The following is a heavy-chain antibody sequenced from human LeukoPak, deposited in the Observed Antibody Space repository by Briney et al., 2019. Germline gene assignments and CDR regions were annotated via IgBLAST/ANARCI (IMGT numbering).Heavy chain of an antibody. V-gene: IGHV3-53*01. D-gene: IGHD2-8*01. CDR1: GFTVSSNY. Sequence: GGSLRLSCAASGFTVSSNYMNWVRHAPGKGLEWVSVIYSGGSTYYSDSVKGRFTISRDNSKNTLYLQMNSLRAEDTAVYYCASGVSAALDDWGQGTLVTVSS. CDR2: IYSGGST. CDR3: ASGVSAALDD. J-gene: IGHJ4*02.